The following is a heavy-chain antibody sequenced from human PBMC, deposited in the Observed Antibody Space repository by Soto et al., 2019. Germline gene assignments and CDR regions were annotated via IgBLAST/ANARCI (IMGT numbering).Heavy chain of an antibody. CDR2: ISSSSSTI. Sequence: GCSLRLSCAASGVTCSSYSMNWVRQAPGKGLEWVSYISSSSSTIHYADSVKGRFTISRDNAKNSLYLQMNSLRDEDTAVYYCARIRGPALEFDYWGQGTLVTGSS. V-gene: IGHV3-48*02. J-gene: IGHJ4*02. D-gene: IGHD3-3*01. CDR3: ARIRGPALEFDY. CDR1: GVTCSSYS.